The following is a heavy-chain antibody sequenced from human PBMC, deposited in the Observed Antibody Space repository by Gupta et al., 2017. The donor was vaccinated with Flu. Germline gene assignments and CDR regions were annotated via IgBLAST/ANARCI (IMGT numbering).Heavy chain of an antibody. J-gene: IGHJ4*02. Sequence: ATILSTWYYQNWIRQPQGKRLEWIAYINNSGITSYISSLSTRVTNSLDASKNQFSVTLTSLNAADKAVYYCTRSYYDDSSDYYYAYWGQGTIVTVSS. CDR1: ATILSTWYY. D-gene: IGHD3-22*01. V-gene: IGHV4-61*01. CDR2: INNSGIT. CDR3: TRSYYDDSSDYYYAY.